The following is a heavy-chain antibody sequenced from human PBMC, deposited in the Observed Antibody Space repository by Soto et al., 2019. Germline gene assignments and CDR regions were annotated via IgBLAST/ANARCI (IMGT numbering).Heavy chain of an antibody. Sequence: QVQLQESGPGLVKPSETLSLMCNVSGGSLSRYYWTWIRQPPGKTLEWIAYMYYSGVANYNPSLKSRVTISVDTSKNLVSLKLRSVTAADTAVYYCARVSSEFSNGHTYYAMDVWGQGTTVTVSS. CDR1: GGSLSRYY. CDR3: ARVSSEFSNGHTYYAMDV. D-gene: IGHD3-16*02. V-gene: IGHV4-59*01. CDR2: MYYSGVA. J-gene: IGHJ6*02.